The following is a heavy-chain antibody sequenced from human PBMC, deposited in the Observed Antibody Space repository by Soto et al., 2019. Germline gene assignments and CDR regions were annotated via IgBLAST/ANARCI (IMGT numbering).Heavy chain of an antibody. Sequence: QVQLQESGPGLVKPSQTLSLTCIVSGDSISRGGYFWTWIRQHPGKGLEWIGYIYDSGSAFYNPSIKSRVTMSVDTSKNQFSLNLRSVTAADTAVFYCARGILRPNHYMDVWGKGTAVAGSS. V-gene: IGHV4-31*03. CDR3: ARGILRPNHYMDV. J-gene: IGHJ6*03. CDR1: GDSISRGGYF. CDR2: IYDSGSA. D-gene: IGHD1-26*01.